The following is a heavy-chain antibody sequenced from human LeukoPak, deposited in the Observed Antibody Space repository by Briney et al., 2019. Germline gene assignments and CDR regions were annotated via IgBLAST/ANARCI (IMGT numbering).Heavy chain of an antibody. D-gene: IGHD2-21*02. Sequence: GGSLRLSCGASGFIFSKYGMHWVRQAPGKGREWVAFINDKGVDKNYADSVKGRFTISRDNSKNTLVLQMNSLRSEDTAVYFCARDNRDWAFDYWGQGTLVTVSS. V-gene: IGHV3-30*02. CDR2: INDKGVDK. CDR3: ARDNRDWAFDY. J-gene: IGHJ4*02. CDR1: GFIFSKYG.